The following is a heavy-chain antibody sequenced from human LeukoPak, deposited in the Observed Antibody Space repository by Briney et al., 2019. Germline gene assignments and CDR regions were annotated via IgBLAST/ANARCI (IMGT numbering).Heavy chain of an antibody. J-gene: IGHJ5*02. CDR2: INPNSGGT. CDR3: ARFDTMIWEVGA. V-gene: IGHV1-2*02. D-gene: IGHD3-10*01. CDR1: EYTFTGYY. Sequence: ASVKVSCKASEYTFTGYYMHWVRQAPGQGLEWMGWINPNSGGTNYAQKFQGRVTMTRDTSISTAYMELSRLRSDDTAVYYCARFDTMIWEVGAWGQGTLVTVSS.